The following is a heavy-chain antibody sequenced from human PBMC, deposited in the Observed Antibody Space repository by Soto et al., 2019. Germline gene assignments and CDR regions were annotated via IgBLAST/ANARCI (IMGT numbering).Heavy chain of an antibody. J-gene: IGHJ4*02. D-gene: IGHD2-2*01. CDR3: AKSTRIVVVPAAIHF. CDR2: ISGSGGST. CDR1: GFTFSSYD. V-gene: IGHV3-23*01. Sequence: EVQLLESGGGLVQPGGSLRLSCAASGFTFSSYDMSWVRQAPGKGLEWVSAISGSGGSTYYADSVKGRFTISRDNSKNTLYLQMNSLRAADTAVYYCAKSTRIVVVPAAIHFWGQGTLVTVSS.